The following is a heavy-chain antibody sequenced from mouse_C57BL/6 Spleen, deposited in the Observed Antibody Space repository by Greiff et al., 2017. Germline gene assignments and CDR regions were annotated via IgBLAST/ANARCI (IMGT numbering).Heavy chain of an antibody. CDR1: GYSFTDYN. CDR2: INPNYGTT. CDR3: ASPFITTVVDAMDY. Sequence: VQLQQSGPELVKPGASVKISCKASGYSFTDYNMNWVKQSNGKSLEWIGVINPNYGTTSYNQKFKGKATLTVDQSSSTAYMQLNSLTSEDSAVYYCASPFITTVVDAMDYWGQGTSVTVSS. J-gene: IGHJ4*01. V-gene: IGHV1-39*01. D-gene: IGHD1-1*01.